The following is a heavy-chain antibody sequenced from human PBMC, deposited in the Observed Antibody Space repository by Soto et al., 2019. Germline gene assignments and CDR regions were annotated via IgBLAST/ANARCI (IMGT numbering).Heavy chain of an antibody. J-gene: IGHJ6*02. CDR1: GGTFNNYP. D-gene: IGHD5-12*01. CDR3: ARGRGYSGDDHYYYFDMDV. Sequence: SVKVSCKASGGTFNNYPIPWVRQAPGQGLEWMGGSIPIFGTANYAQKFQGRVTISVDESTSTACMELSSLRSEDTAVYYCARGRGYSGDDHYYYFDMDVWGQGTTVTVSS. V-gene: IGHV1-69*13. CDR2: SIPIFGTA.